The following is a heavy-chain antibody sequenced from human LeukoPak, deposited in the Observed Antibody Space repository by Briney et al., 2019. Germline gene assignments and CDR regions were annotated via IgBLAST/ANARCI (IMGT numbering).Heavy chain of an antibody. J-gene: IGHJ4*02. Sequence: GSLRLSCAVSGFTVSANYMSWVRQAPGKGLEWVSVIYSGGSTYYADSVKGRFTISRNNSKNTLYLQMNSLRAEDTAVYYCARDRGYSSAWFDYWGQGTLVIVSS. CDR1: GFTVSANY. D-gene: IGHD6-19*01. V-gene: IGHV3-53*01. CDR2: IYSGGST. CDR3: ARDRGYSSAWFDY.